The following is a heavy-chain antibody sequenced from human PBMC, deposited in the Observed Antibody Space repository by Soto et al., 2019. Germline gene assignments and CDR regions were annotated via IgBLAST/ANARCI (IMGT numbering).Heavy chain of an antibody. CDR1: VASINRKSSY. D-gene: IGHD6-13*01. Sequence: QVQLQESGPGLVKPSETLSLTCIVSVASINRKSSYWGWVRQPPGKGLEWVGTFFSGSTYSNPSLRSRVTISVDTSKNHFSLRLRSVAAEDTAIYYCTTTRRIAVGGSFDHWCQGTLVTVSS. V-gene: IGHV4-39*02. CDR3: TTTRRIAVGGSFDH. J-gene: IGHJ5*02. CDR2: FFSGST.